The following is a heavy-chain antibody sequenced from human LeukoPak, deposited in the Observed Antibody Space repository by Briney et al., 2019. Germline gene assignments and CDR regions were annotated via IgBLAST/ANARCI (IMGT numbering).Heavy chain of an antibody. CDR1: EYTFTGYY. CDR2: INPNSGGT. J-gene: IGHJ3*02. D-gene: IGHD1-14*01. Sequence: ASVKVSCKASEYTFTGYYMHWVRQAPGQGLEWMGWINPNSGGTNYAQKFQGRVTMTRDTSISTAYMELSRLRSDDTAVYYCARPAVTTDAFDIWGQGTMVTVSS. CDR3: ARPAVTTDAFDI. V-gene: IGHV1-2*02.